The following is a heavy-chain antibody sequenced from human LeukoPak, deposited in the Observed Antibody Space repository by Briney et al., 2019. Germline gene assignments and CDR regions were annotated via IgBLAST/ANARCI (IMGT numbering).Heavy chain of an antibody. V-gene: IGHV3-72*01. CDR2: SRNKANSYTT. D-gene: IGHD3-9*01. CDR3: ARTDILTGYNALNI. CDR1: GFTFSDHY. Sequence: GGSLRLSCAVSGFTFSDHYMDWVRQAPGKGLEWVGRSRNKANSYTTEYAASVKGRFTISRDDSENSLYLHMNSLKTEDTAVYYCARTDILTGYNALNIWGQGTMVTVSS. J-gene: IGHJ3*02.